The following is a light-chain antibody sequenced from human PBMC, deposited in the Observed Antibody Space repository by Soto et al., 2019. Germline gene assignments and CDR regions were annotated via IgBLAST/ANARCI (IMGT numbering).Light chain of an antibody. J-gene: IGLJ3*02. V-gene: IGLV2-14*03. CDR3: SSYTSSSTLWV. CDR1: SSDVGAYNF. Sequence: QSALTQPASVSGSPGQSITISCTGTSSDVGAYNFVSWYQQHPGKAPKLMIYDVSNRPSGVSNRFSGSKSGNTASLTISGLQAEDEAAYYCSSYTSSSTLWVFGGGTKVTVL. CDR2: DVS.